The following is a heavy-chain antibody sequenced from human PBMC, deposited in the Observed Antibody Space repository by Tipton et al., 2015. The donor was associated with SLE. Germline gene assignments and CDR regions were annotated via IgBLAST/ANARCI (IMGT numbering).Heavy chain of an antibody. CDR3: ARDRLGGPFDY. J-gene: IGHJ4*02. D-gene: IGHD1-26*01. CDR1: GVSISHYY. CDR2: ISHSGST. Sequence: LRLSCTVSGVSISHYYWSWIRQPPGKGLEWIGYISHSGSTNYNPSLKSRVTISADTSKNQFSLRVNSVTSADTAVYYCARDRLGGPFDYWGQGTLVTVSS. V-gene: IGHV4-59*01.